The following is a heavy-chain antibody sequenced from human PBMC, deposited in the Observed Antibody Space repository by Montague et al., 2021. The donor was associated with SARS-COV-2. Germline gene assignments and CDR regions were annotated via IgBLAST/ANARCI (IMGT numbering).Heavy chain of an antibody. V-gene: IGHV4-34*01. Sequence: ETLSLTCAVHGTSFSGYYWNWIRQPPGKGLEWIGEINHGGSTKYSPSLKSRLTISADTSKNQFSLKLTSVAAADTAVYYCARLRDGVVPSPIPGVGPYYSYYYMDVWGRGTTVTVSS. CDR2: INHGGST. CDR3: ARLRDGVVPSPIPGVGPYYSYYYMDV. J-gene: IGHJ6*03. D-gene: IGHD2-2*02. CDR1: GTSFSGYY.